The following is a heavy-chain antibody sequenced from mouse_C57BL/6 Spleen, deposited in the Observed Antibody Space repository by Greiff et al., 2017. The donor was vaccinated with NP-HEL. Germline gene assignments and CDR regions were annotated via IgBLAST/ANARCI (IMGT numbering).Heavy chain of an antibody. D-gene: IGHD1-1*01. CDR2: ISDGGSYT. CDR3: ARDLDGSSWFDV. V-gene: IGHV5-4*01. Sequence: EVKVVESGGGLVKPGGSLKLSCAASGFTFSSYAMSWVRQTPEKRLEWVATISDGGSYTYYPDNVKGRFTISRDNAKNNLYLQMSHLKSEDTAMYYCARDLDGSSWFDVWGTGTTVTVSS. CDR1: GFTFSSYA. J-gene: IGHJ1*03.